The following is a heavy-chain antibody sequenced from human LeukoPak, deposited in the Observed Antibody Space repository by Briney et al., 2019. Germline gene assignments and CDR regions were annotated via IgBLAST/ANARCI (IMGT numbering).Heavy chain of an antibody. CDR2: IGISGTKT. D-gene: IGHD4-17*01. Sequence: GGSLRLSCAASGFTFSSFAMTWVRQAPGKGLGWVSAIGISGTKTYYGDSVKGRFLISRDNSKNTLYLQMNSLRVEDTAVYFCANEIRPNDYWGQGTLVTVAS. V-gene: IGHV3-23*01. CDR3: ANEIRPNDY. CDR1: GFTFSSFA. J-gene: IGHJ4*02.